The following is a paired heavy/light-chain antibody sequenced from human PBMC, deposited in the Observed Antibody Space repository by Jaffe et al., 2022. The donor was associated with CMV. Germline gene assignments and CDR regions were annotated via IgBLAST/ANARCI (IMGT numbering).Heavy chain of an antibody. Sequence: QVQLQESGPGLVKPSETLSLNCSIPDDSISGFYWSWVRQPPGKGLEWIGWIYYSGNTDYNSSLKSRVTISLSTSKNHLSLKLKSVTAADTAIYYCARVLVGYNGGQKLFYLDKWGQGTLVTVSS. D-gene: IGHD5-18*01. CDR1: DDSISGFY. V-gene: IGHV4-59*01. CDR3: ARVLVGYNGGQKLFYLDK. CDR2: IYYSGNT. J-gene: IGHJ4*02.
Light chain of an antibody. CDR2: SNN. J-gene: IGLJ1*01. V-gene: IGLV1-44*01. CDR1: SSNIGSHT. CDR3: AVWDDSLDGYV. Sequence: QSVLTQPPSASGTPGQRVTISCSGSSSNIGSHTVNWYQQLPETAPKLLMFSNNQRPSGVPDRFSASKSGTSASLAISGLQSEDEADYYCAVWDDSLDGYVFGAGTKVTIL.